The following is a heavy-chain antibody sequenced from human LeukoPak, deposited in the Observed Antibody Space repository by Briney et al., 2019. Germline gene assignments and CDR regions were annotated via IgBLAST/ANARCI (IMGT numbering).Heavy chain of an antibody. CDR3: AKDLRDSSGWYVY. D-gene: IGHD6-19*01. V-gene: IGHV3-23*01. Sequence: PGGSLRLSCEASGFTFSSYAMSWVRQAPGKGLEWVSAISGSGGSTYYADSVKGRFTISRDNSKNTLYLRMNSLRAEDSAVYYCAKDLRDSSGWYVYWGQGTLVTVSS. J-gene: IGHJ4*02. CDR1: GFTFSSYA. CDR2: ISGSGGST.